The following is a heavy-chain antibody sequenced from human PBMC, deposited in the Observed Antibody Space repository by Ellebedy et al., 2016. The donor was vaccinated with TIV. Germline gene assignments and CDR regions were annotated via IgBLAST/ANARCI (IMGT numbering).Heavy chain of an antibody. CDR2: IWYDGSHT. D-gene: IGHD4-17*01. V-gene: IGHV3-30*02. CDR3: AKDGNGEGWLDP. Sequence: GGSLRLSCAASGFKFNFYAMHWVRQAPGKGLEWVAFIWYDGSHTYHADSVKGRFTISRDNSDNTLFLQMNNLRVEDTAVYYCAKDGNGEGWLDPWGQGTLVTVSS. CDR1: GFKFNFYA. J-gene: IGHJ5*02.